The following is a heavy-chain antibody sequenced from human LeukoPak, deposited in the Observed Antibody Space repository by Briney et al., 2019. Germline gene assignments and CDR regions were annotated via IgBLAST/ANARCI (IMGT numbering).Heavy chain of an antibody. J-gene: IGHJ4*02. D-gene: IGHD3-10*01. CDR1: GFTFSSYA. Sequence: PGGSLRLSCAASGFTFSSYAMSWVRQAPGKGLEWVSAISRSGGSTYYADSVKGRFTISRDNSKNTLYLQMNSLRAEDTAVYYCAKSPAHVLLWFGEFDYWGQGTLVTVSS. V-gene: IGHV3-23*01. CDR2: ISRSGGST. CDR3: AKSPAHVLLWFGEFDY.